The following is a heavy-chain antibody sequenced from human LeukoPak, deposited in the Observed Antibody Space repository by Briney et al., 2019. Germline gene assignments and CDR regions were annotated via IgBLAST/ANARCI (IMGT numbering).Heavy chain of an antibody. D-gene: IGHD5-18*01. CDR2: AYYRAKWYN. V-gene: IGHV6-1*01. Sequence: SQTLSLTCAISGDTVSSNSAAWNWIRQSPSRGLEWLGRAYYRAKWYNDYAVSVKRRITINPDPSKTHCSLPLSFVITEETAVYYCARGYGYYFDYWGEGTLVTVSS. CDR3: ARGYGYYFDY. J-gene: IGHJ4*02. CDR1: GDTVSSNSAA.